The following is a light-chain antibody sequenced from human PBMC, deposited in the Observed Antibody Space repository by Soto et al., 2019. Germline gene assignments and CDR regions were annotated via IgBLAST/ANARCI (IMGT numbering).Light chain of an antibody. Sequence: EIVLTQSPGTLSLSPGERATLSCRASQSVSSSYLAWYQQKPGQAPRLLIYDASSRATGIPDRFSGSGSGTDFTLTIDRLEPEDFAVYYCQQYVSSPTFGQGTRLEIK. V-gene: IGKV3-20*01. CDR3: QQYVSSPT. J-gene: IGKJ5*01. CDR2: DAS. CDR1: QSVSSSY.